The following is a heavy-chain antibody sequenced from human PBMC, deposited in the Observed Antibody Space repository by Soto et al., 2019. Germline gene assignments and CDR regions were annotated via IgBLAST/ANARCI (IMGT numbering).Heavy chain of an antibody. V-gene: IGHV3-49*03. D-gene: IGHD3-16*01. J-gene: IGHJ4*02. CDR2: IRSKAYGGTT. CDR1: GFTFGDYA. Sequence: GGSLRLSCTASGFTFGDYAMSWFRQAPGKGLEWVGFIRSKAYGGTTEYAASEKGRFIISRDDSKNIAYLHVNSLKTEDTAVYYCSKYNYDWGQGTLVTVSS. CDR3: SKYNYD.